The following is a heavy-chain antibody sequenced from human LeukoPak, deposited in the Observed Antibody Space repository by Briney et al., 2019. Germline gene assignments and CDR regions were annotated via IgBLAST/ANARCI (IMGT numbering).Heavy chain of an antibody. V-gene: IGHV3-30-3*01. CDR3: ARVSGGWHEFDY. CDR1: GFTFSSYA. Sequence: GGSLRLSCAASGFTFSSYAMQWVRQAPGKGLEWVAVISYDGSNKYYADSVKGRFTISRDNSKNTLYLQMNSLRAEDTAVYYCARVSGGWHEFDYWGQGTLVTVSS. D-gene: IGHD6-19*01. CDR2: ISYDGSNK. J-gene: IGHJ4*02.